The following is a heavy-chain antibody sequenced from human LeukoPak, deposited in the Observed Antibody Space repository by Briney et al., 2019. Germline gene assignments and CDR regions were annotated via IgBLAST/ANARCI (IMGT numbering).Heavy chain of an antibody. CDR2: IYYSGST. Sequence: PSETLSLTCTVSGGSISSYYWSWIRQPPGKGLEWIGYIYYSGSTNYNPSLKSRVTISVDTSKNQFSLKLSSVTAADTAVYYCARAPPRYCSSTSCFRNWFDPWGQGTLVTVSS. J-gene: IGHJ5*02. V-gene: IGHV4-59*12. CDR3: ARAPPRYCSSTSCFRNWFDP. D-gene: IGHD2-2*01. CDR1: GGSISSYY.